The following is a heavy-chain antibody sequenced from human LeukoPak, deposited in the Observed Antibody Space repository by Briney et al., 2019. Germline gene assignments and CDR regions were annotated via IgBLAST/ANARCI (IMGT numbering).Heavy chain of an antibody. J-gene: IGHJ6*03. CDR3: ATSGGDYYYYSLDV. D-gene: IGHD3-10*01. CDR2: ISSSSSYR. Sequence: KPGGSLRLSCAASGFTFSSYRMNWVRQAPGKGLEWVSSISSSSSYRYYVDSVKGRFTISRDNAKNSLYLQMNSLRAEDTAVYYCATSGGDYYYYSLDVWGKGTPVTISS. V-gene: IGHV3-21*01. CDR1: GFTFSSYR.